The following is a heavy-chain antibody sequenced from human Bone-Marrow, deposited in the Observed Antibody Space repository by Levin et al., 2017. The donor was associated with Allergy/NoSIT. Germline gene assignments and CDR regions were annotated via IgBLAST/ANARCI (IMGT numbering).Heavy chain of an antibody. V-gene: IGHV3-23*01. CDR3: AKAKQERPMYDYIWGSQYPAD. CDR2: ISGSGGST. Sequence: GGSLRLSCAASGFTFSSYAMSWVRQAPGKGLEWVSAISGSGGSTYYADSVKGRFTISRDNSKNTLYLQMNSLRAEDTAVYYCAKAKQERPMYDYIWGSQYPADWGQGTLVTVSS. D-gene: IGHD3-16*01. CDR1: GFTFSSYA. J-gene: IGHJ4*02.